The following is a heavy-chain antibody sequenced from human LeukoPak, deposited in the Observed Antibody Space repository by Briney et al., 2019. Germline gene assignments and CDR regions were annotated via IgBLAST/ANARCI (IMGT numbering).Heavy chain of an antibody. Sequence: SETLSLTCTVSGVSISSYYWSWIRQPPGKGLEWIGNFYYSGNTAYNPSLKSRVTISVDTSKNQFSLKLSSVTAADTAVFYCAGGGQWLAFDYWGQGTLVTVSA. CDR1: GVSISSYY. J-gene: IGHJ4*02. CDR3: AGGGQWLAFDY. V-gene: IGHV4-59*01. D-gene: IGHD6-19*01. CDR2: FYYSGNT.